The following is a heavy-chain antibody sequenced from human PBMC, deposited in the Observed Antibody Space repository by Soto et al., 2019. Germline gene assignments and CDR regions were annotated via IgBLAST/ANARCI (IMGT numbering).Heavy chain of an antibody. V-gene: IGHV3-7*01. CDR2: IKQDESEI. CDR1: GFALSSYW. D-gene: IGHD5-12*01. Sequence: EGQLVESGGTLVQPGGSLRLSCAASGFALSSYWMTWVRQAPGKGLEWVASIKQDESEIYYVDSVKGRFTIARGNAKNSLYLQMNSLRAEDTAVYYCATYSGYVLPMDIWGSGTTVTVSS. J-gene: IGHJ6*03. CDR3: ATYSGYVLPMDI.